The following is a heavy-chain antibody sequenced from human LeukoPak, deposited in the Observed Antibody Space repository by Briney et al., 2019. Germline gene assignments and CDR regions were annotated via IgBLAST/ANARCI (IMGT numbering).Heavy chain of an antibody. CDR3: ARVTAAADLLYYYYGMDV. CDR1: GYTFTSYG. D-gene: IGHD6-13*01. J-gene: IGHJ6*02. Sequence: ASVKVSCKASGYTFTSYGISWVRQAPGQGLEWMGWISAYNGNTNYAQKLQGRVTMTTDTSTSTAYMELRSLRSDDTAVYYCARVTAAADLLYYYYGMDVWGQGTTVTASS. V-gene: IGHV1-18*01. CDR2: ISAYNGNT.